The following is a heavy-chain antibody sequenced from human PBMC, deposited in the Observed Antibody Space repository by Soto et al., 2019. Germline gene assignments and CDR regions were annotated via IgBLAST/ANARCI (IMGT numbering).Heavy chain of an antibody. Sequence: SVKVSCKASGGTFSSYAISWVRQAPGQGVEWMGGIIPIFGTANYAQKFQGRVTITADESTSTAYMELSSLRSEDTAVYYCARERPNEDYGGNSDYYYYGMDVWGQGTTVTVSS. CDR1: GGTFSSYA. CDR3: ARERPNEDYGGNSDYYYYGMDV. J-gene: IGHJ6*02. V-gene: IGHV1-69*13. CDR2: IIPIFGTA. D-gene: IGHD4-17*01.